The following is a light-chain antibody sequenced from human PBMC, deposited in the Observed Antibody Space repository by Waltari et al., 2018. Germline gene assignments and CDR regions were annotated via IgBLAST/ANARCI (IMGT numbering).Light chain of an antibody. CDR3: SSYAGSSTLYV. J-gene: IGLJ1*01. Sequence: QSALTQPASVSGSPGQSNPISCTGTSSDVSSYNLFSCYQQHPCKAPKLMIYEGSKRPSGVSNRFSGSKSGNTASLTISGLQAEDVADYFCSSYAGSSTLYVFGTGTKVTVL. V-gene: IGLV2-23*01. CDR2: EGS. CDR1: SSDVSSYNL.